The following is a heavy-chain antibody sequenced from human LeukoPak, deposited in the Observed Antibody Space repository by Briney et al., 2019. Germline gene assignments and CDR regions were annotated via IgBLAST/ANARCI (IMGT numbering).Heavy chain of an antibody. CDR1: GFTFSNYP. D-gene: IGHD4/OR15-4a*01. V-gene: IGHV3-23*01. CDR3: AKECGRDYDARAFDI. Sequence: PGGSLRLSCAASGFTFSNYPMNWGRQSPERGLEWVSAIGGTGGSTSYADSLKGRFTISRDKSKNTLYLQISSLTAEDTAVYYCAKECGRDYDARAFDIWGQGTMVTVSS. J-gene: IGHJ3*02. CDR2: IGGTGGST.